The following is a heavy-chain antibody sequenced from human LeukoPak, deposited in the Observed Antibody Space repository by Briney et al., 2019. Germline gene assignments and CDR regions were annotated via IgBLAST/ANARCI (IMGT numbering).Heavy chain of an antibody. CDR3: ARGPGYCSGGSCQLTDY. Sequence: PGGSLRLSCAASGFTVSSNYMGWVRQAPGKGLEWVSVIYSGGSTYYADSVKGRFTISRDNAKNTLYLQMNSLRAEDTAVYYCARGPGYCSGGSCQLTDYWGQGTLVTVSS. J-gene: IGHJ4*02. V-gene: IGHV3-53*01. CDR1: GFTVSSNY. D-gene: IGHD2-15*01. CDR2: IYSGGST.